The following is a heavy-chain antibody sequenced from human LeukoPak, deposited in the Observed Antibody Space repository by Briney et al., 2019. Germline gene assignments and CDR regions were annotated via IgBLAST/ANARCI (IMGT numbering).Heavy chain of an antibody. V-gene: IGHV4-59*01. Sequence: SETLSLTCTVSGVSISSYYRSWIRQPPGKGLEWIGYIYYSGSTNYNPSLKIRVTISVDTSKNQYSLKLSAVTAADTAVYYCARVTYTNAWTWGQGTLVTVSS. J-gene: IGHJ5*02. CDR3: ARVTYTNAWT. CDR1: GVSISSYY. D-gene: IGHD6-19*01. CDR2: IYYSGST.